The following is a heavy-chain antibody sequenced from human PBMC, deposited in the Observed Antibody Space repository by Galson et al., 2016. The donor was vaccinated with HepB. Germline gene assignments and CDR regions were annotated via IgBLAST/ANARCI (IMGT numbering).Heavy chain of an antibody. CDR2: IWYDGSNK. Sequence: SLRLSCAASGFTFSNYAMHWVRQAPGKGLEWVAVIWYDGSNKYYADSVKGRFTISRDNFKSMMFLQMNSLRAEDTAVYYCARTGYSSPQVGWYDPWGQGTLVTVSS. V-gene: IGHV3-33*01. CDR3: ARTGYSSPQVGWYDP. CDR1: GFTFSNYA. J-gene: IGHJ5*02. D-gene: IGHD6-13*01.